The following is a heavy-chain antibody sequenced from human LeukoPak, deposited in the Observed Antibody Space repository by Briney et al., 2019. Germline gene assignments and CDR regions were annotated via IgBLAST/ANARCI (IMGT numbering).Heavy chain of an antibody. CDR3: ARVYGDFINYYYYYMDV. J-gene: IGHJ6*03. D-gene: IGHD4-17*01. V-gene: IGHV4-39*07. CDR1: GGSIGSSSYY. Sequence: SETLSLTCTVSGGSIGSSSYYWGWIRQPPGKGLEWIGSIYYSGSTYYNPSLKSRVTISVDTSKNQFSLKLSSVTAADTAVYYCARVYGDFINYYYYYMDVWGKGTTVAVSS. CDR2: IYYSGST.